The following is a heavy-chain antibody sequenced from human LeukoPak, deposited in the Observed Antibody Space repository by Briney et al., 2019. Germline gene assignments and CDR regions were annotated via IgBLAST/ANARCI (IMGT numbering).Heavy chain of an antibody. D-gene: IGHD6-19*01. V-gene: IGHV3-23*01. J-gene: IGHJ4*02. CDR2: ISGSGGST. CDR1: GFTFSSYA. Sequence: GGSLRLSCAASGFTFSSYAMSWVRQAPGKGLEWVSAISGSGGSTYYADSAKGRFTISRDNSKNTLYLQMNHLRAEDTAVYYCAKFDSSGWWLWGQGTLVTVCS. CDR3: AKFDSSGWWL.